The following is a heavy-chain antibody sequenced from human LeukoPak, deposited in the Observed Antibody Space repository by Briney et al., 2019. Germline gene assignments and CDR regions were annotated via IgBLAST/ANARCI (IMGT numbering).Heavy chain of an antibody. CDR1: GGSISSWTYY. D-gene: IGHD4-23*01. CDR3: AYGSNSAADH. V-gene: IGHV4-39*01. CDR2: IYYGGTN. Sequence: SETLSLTCTVSGGSISSWTYYWGWIRQPPEKGLEWIGTIYYGGTNYYNPSLKSRVTISVDTSKNQFSLNLNSVTAADKAVYYCAYGSNSAADHWGQGTLVTVSS. J-gene: IGHJ4*02.